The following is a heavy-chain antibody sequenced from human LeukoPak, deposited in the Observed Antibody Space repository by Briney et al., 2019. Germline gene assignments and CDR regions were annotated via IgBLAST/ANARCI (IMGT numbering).Heavy chain of an antibody. CDR2: ISAYNGNT. CDR1: GYTFTSYG. V-gene: IGHV1-18*01. CDR3: ARAYSNPPAYYYYGMDV. J-gene: IGHJ6*02. Sequence: ASVKVSCTASGYTFTSYGISWVRQAPGQGLEWMGWISAYNGNTNYAQKLQGRVTMTTDTSTSTAYMELRSLRSDDTAVYYCARAYSNPPAYYYYGMDVWGQGTTVTVSS. D-gene: IGHD4-11*01.